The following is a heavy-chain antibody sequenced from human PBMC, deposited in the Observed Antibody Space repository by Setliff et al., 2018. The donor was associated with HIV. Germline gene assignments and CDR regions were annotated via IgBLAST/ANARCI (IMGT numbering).Heavy chain of an antibody. CDR2: INSDGSST. V-gene: IGHV3-74*01. CDR3: ARAKMEYYGAFDI. D-gene: IGHD4-17*01. J-gene: IGHJ3*02. CDR1: GFTFSSYW. Sequence: PGGSLRLSCAASGFTFSSYWMHWVRQAPGKGLVWVSRINSDGSSTTYADSVKGRFTISRDNAKNTPYLQMNSLRAEDTAVYYCARAKMEYYGAFDIWGQGTMVTVSS.